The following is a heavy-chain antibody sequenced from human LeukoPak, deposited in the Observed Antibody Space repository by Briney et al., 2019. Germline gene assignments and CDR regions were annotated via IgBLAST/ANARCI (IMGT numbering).Heavy chain of an antibody. V-gene: IGHV3-48*03. CDR1: GCILRSYE. Sequence: GWAVRLSCAASGCILRSYERNWVRQAPGKGLEWVSYISSSGSTIYYADSVKGRFTISRDNAKNSLYLQMNSLRAEDTAVYYCAREGLGIVVVPAVTHDAFDIWGQGTMVTVSS. CDR2: ISSSGSTI. D-gene: IGHD2-2*03. CDR3: AREGLGIVVVPAVTHDAFDI. J-gene: IGHJ3*02.